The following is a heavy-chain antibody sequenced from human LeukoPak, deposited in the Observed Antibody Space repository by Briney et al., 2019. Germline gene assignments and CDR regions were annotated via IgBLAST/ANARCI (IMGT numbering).Heavy chain of an antibody. CDR3: VKASSSSPQYNWFDA. Sequence: GGSLRLSCAASGFTFSSYGMHWVRQAPGKGLEWVSVVSGTGGRTYYADSVKGRFTISRDNSKNTLYLQMNSLRAEDTALYYCVKASSSSPQYNWFDAWGQGTLVTVSS. CDR1: GFTFSSYG. D-gene: IGHD6-6*01. CDR2: VSGTGGRT. V-gene: IGHV3-23*01. J-gene: IGHJ5*02.